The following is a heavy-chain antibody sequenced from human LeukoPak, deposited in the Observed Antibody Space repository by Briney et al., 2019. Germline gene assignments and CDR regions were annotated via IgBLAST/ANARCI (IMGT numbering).Heavy chain of an antibody. CDR1: GGSINDYY. J-gene: IGHJ4*02. D-gene: IGHD4-17*01. V-gene: IGHV4-59*01. CDR3: GGGGWGGDYGIFDY. CDR2: IYYSGST. Sequence: PSETLSLTCTVSGGSINDYYWSWIRQPPGKGLEWIGYIYYSGSTNYNPSLKSRVTISVDTSKNQFSLKQSSVTAADTAVYYCGGGGWGGDYGIFDYWGQGTLVTVSS.